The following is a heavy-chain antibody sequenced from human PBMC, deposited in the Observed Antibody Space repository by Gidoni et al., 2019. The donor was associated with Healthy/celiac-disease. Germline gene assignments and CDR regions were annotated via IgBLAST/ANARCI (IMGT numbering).Heavy chain of an antibody. Sequence: QITLKESGPTLVKPTQTLTLTCTFSGFSLSTSGVGVGWIRQPPGKALEWLALIYWDDDKRYSPSLKSRLTITKDTSKNQVVLTMTNMDPVDTATYYCAHLAYCSGGSCYSAGLGYYYYYMDVWGKGTTVTVSS. CDR1: GFSLSTSGVG. J-gene: IGHJ6*03. V-gene: IGHV2-5*02. CDR2: IYWDDDK. D-gene: IGHD2-15*01. CDR3: AHLAYCSGGSCYSAGLGYYYYYMDV.